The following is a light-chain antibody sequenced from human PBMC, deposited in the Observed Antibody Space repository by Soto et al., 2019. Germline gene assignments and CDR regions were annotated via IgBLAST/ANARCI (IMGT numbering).Light chain of an antibody. Sequence: EIVLTQSPGTLSLSPGERATLSFRASQSVSSSYLAWYQQKPGQAPRLLMYETSSRATGIPDRFSGSGSGIDFTLTISRLEPEDFAVYYCQQCGSSPQTFGQGTKVEI. CDR2: ETS. CDR3: QQCGSSPQT. CDR1: QSVSSSY. J-gene: IGKJ1*01. V-gene: IGKV3-20*01.